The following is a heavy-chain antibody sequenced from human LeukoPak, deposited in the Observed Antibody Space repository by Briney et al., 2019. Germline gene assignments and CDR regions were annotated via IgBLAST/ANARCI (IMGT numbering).Heavy chain of an antibody. CDR3: AKEELRFLDSPPGMDV. J-gene: IGHJ6*02. D-gene: IGHD3-3*01. V-gene: IGHV3-23*01. CDR1: GFTFSSYA. Sequence: GGSLRLSCAASGFTFSSYAMSWVRQAPEKGLEWVSAISGSGGSTYYADSVKGRFTISRDNSKNTLYLQMNSLRAEDTAVYYCAKEELRFLDSPPGMDVWGQGTTVTVSS. CDR2: ISGSGGST.